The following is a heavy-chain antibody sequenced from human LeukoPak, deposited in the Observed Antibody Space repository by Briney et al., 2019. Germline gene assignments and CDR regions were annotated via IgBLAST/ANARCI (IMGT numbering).Heavy chain of an antibody. D-gene: IGHD3-10*01. V-gene: IGHV3-30*02. CDR1: EFTFSSYG. CDR2: IRYDGSNK. J-gene: IGHJ4*02. Sequence: PGGSLRLSCAASEFTFSSYGMHWVRQAPGKGLEWVAFIRYDGSNKYYADSLKGRFTISRDNSKNTLYLQMNSLRAEDTAIYYCAKYRGIPKWGQGTLVTVSS. CDR3: AKYRGIPK.